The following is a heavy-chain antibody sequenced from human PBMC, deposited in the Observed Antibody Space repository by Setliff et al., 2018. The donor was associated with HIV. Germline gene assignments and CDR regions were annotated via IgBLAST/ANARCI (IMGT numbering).Heavy chain of an antibody. D-gene: IGHD6-19*01. CDR1: GFNFKTYY. J-gene: IGHJ4*02. Sequence: LRLSCAASGFNFKTYYMGWIRQAPGKGLEWVSYISGRSSDPNYADSVKGRFTISRDNAKNSVYLQMNSLRAEDTAMYYCVRPVREPVDWGRGTLVTVSS. V-gene: IGHV3-11*03. CDR2: ISGRSSDP. CDR3: VRPVREPVD.